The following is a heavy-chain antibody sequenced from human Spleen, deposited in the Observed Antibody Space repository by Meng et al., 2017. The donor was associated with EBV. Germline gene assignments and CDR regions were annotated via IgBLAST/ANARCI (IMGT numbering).Heavy chain of an antibody. D-gene: IGHD6-13*01. CDR3: TRDIGYQKMDP. J-gene: IGHJ5*02. V-gene: IGHV1-69*01. Sequence: HLVEYWEEVKKRGCSVSVSCKVSGGTLRNYATNWVRQAPGQGLEWMGGLIPMSGAANYAQKFQDRVTITADESTSTAYMELRSLKYEDTAVYYCTRDIGYQKMDPWGQGTLVTVSS. CDR1: GGTLRNYA. CDR2: LIPMSGAA.